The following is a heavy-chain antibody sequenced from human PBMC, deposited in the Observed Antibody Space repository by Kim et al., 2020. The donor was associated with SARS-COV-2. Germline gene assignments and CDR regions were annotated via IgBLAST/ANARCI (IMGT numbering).Heavy chain of an antibody. J-gene: IGHJ3*01. CDR3: ARTNAFDF. CDR2: GSEK. Sequence: GSEKYYVASVKGRFTISRDNAKNSLYLQMNSLRAEDTAVYYCARTNAFDFWGQGTMVTVSS. V-gene: IGHV3-7*01.